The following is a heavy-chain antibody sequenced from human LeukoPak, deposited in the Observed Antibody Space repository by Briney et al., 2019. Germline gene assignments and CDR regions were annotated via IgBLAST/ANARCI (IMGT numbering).Heavy chain of an antibody. CDR3: ARGWFGELYDY. J-gene: IGHJ4*02. CDR2: ISGSGDTT. CDR1: GFTFSSYG. V-gene: IGHV3-23*01. Sequence: GGTLRLSCAASGFTFSSYGMSWVRQAPGKGLEWVSAISGSGDTTYYADSVKGRFTISRDNAKNSLYLQMNSLRAEDTALYHCARGWFGELYDYWGQGTLVTVSS. D-gene: IGHD3-10*01.